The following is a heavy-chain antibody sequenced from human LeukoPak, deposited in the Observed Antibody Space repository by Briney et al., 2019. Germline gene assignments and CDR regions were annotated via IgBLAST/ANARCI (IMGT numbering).Heavy chain of an antibody. CDR3: ARDGGRWLQPDFDY. J-gene: IGHJ4*02. V-gene: IGHV3-21*01. CDR2: ISSSSGYI. Sequence: GGSLRLSCAASGFTFSIYSVNWVRQAPGKGLGWVSSISSSSGYIYYADSVKGRLTISTDNAKNSLYLQMNSLRAEDTAVYYCARDGGRWLQPDFDYWGQGTLVTVPS. D-gene: IGHD5-24*01. CDR1: GFTFSIYS.